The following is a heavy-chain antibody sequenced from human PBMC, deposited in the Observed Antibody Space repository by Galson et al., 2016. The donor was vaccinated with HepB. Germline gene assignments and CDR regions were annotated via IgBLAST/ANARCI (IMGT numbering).Heavy chain of an antibody. CDR2: ISGDNGDT. CDR3: ARVTRYDYVWGGTRDRAEYFEH. CDR1: GYSFSNCD. V-gene: IGHV1-18*04. J-gene: IGHJ1*01. Sequence: SVKVSCKASGYSFSNCDIIWVRQAPGQGLEWMGWISGDNGDTKYAETLQGRVTMTTDTPTSTIYMEMRSLRSDDTAVYYCARVTRYDYVWGGTRDRAEYFEHWGQGTQVTVSS. D-gene: IGHD3-16*01.